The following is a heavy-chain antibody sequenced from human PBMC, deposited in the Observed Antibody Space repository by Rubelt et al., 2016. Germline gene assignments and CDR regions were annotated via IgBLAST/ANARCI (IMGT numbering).Heavy chain of an antibody. CDR1: GGSISSINW. V-gene: IGHV4-4*02. J-gene: IGHJ6*02. CDR3: AGSTSGFGRGAINV. Sequence: QVQLQESGPGLVEPSGTLSLTCAVSGGSISSINWWTRVRQPPGKGLEWIGQISLDWSTSYNPSLKSRVTISLEPSKNQFSRKLNSVTAADTAVYYCAGSTSGFGRGAINVWGQGTTVTVSS. D-gene: IGHD2-2*02. CDR2: ISLDWST.